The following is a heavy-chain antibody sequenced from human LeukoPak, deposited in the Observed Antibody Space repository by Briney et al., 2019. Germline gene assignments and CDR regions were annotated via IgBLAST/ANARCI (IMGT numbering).Heavy chain of an antibody. J-gene: IGHJ5*02. D-gene: IGHD1-26*01. V-gene: IGHV3-48*02. Sequence: GGSMRLSCAASGFTFSSFSMSWVRQAPGKGLEWVSFISSSGTSMYYADSVKGRFSISRDNAKNSLYLQMSSLRDEDTAVYYCARDDRRKSGSPRWFDPWGQGTLDTVSS. CDR1: GFTFSSFS. CDR3: ARDDRRKSGSPRWFDP. CDR2: ISSSGTSM.